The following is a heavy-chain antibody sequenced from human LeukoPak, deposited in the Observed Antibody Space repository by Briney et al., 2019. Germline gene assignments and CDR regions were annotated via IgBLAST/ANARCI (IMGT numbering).Heavy chain of an antibody. J-gene: IGHJ4*02. Sequence: QTGGSLRLSCAASGFTFSSYAMSWVRQAPGKGLEWVSAISGSGGSTYYADSVKGRFTISRDNSKNTLYLQMNSLRAEDTAVYYCAKDGMYWSGRFDYWGQGTLVTVSS. CDR1: GFTFSSYA. CDR2: ISGSGGST. CDR3: AKDGMYWSGRFDY. V-gene: IGHV3-23*01. D-gene: IGHD3-3*01.